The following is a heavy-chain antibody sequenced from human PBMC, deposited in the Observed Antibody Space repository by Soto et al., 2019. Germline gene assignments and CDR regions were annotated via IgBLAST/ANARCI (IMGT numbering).Heavy chain of an antibody. J-gene: IGHJ4*02. D-gene: IGHD3-22*01. Sequence: SVKGRFTISRDNAKNSLYLQMNSLRDEDTAVYYCAREVHDSSGYEHPFDYWGQGTLVTVSS. CDR3: AREVHDSSGYEHPFDY. V-gene: IGHV3-48*02.